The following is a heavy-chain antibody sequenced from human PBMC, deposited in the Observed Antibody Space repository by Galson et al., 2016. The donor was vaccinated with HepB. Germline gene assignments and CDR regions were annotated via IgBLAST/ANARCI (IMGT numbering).Heavy chain of an antibody. V-gene: IGHV3-9*01. CDR1: GFTFDGYA. D-gene: IGHD6-13*01. Sequence: SLRLSCAPSGFTFDGYAMHWVRQAPGKGLEWVSSISWNSGNIDYADSVKGRFTTSRDNAESSLYLQMNSLRVEDTALYYCAKSGTFGAAGGWFDPWGQGTLVSVSS. CDR2: ISWNSGNI. J-gene: IGHJ5*02. CDR3: AKSGTFGAAGGWFDP.